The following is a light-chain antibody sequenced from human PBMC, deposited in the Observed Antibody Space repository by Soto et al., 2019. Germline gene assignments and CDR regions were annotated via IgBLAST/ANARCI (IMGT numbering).Light chain of an antibody. V-gene: IGLV1-40*01. CDR2: GNS. CDR1: SSNIGAGYD. Sequence: QAVVTQPPSVSGAPGQRVTIFCTGSSSNIGAGYDVHWYQQLPGTAPKLLIYGNSNRPSGVPDRFSGSKSGTSASLAITGLQAEYEADYYCQSYDSSLSVVFGGGTKLTVL. J-gene: IGLJ2*01. CDR3: QSYDSSLSVV.